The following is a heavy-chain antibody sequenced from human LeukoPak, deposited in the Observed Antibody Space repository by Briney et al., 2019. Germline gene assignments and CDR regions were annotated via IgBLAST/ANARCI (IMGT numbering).Heavy chain of an antibody. CDR1: GFTIDDYD. CDR2: INWNGSST. D-gene: IGHD4-17*01. Sequence: PGGTLSLSCAASGFTIDDYDMSWVRQAPGKGLEWISGINWNGSSTGYAASVKGRFTISRDNAKNSLDLQMNSLRAEDTALHYCAREGYGDGWRGYYYYYMDVWGKGTTVTVSS. V-gene: IGHV3-20*04. J-gene: IGHJ6*03. CDR3: AREGYGDGWRGYYYYYMDV.